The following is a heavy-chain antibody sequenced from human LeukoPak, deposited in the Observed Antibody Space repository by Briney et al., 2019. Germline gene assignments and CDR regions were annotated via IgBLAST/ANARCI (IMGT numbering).Heavy chain of an antibody. CDR3: ARDLLDYYDSSGYFDY. V-gene: IGHV7-4-1*02. Sequence: GASVKVSCKASGYTFASYAMNWVRQAPGQGLEWMGWINTNTGNPTYAQGFTGRFVFSLDTSVSTAYLQISSLKAEDTAVYYCARDLLDYYDSSGYFDYWGQGTLVTVSS. J-gene: IGHJ4*02. CDR1: GYTFASYA. CDR2: INTNTGNP. D-gene: IGHD3-22*01.